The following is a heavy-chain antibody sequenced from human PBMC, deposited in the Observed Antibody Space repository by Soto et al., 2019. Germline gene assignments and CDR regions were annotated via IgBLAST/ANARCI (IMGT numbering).Heavy chain of an antibody. J-gene: IGHJ4*01. Sequence: QVHLQESGPGLVKPSQALSLTCTVSGCSISSGSYYWSWIRQHPGQGLEWIWYINDRGSTYYNPSLKSRDTLSVETAKNQFSLKLSSVTAADKAVYDCARNLARDTDLGYWGPGTLVTVSS. CDR3: ARNLARDTDLGY. V-gene: IGHV4-31*03. CDR1: GCSISSGSYY. CDR2: INDRGST. D-gene: IGHD2-21*02.